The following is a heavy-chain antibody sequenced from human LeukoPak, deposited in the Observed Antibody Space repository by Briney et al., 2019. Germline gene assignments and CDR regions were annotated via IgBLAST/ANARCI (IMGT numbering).Heavy chain of an antibody. D-gene: IGHD5-24*01. CDR3: AKDHGYNSADLSLLFDY. CDR2: ISGSGGST. V-gene: IGHV3-23*01. Sequence: PGGSLRLSCAASGFTFSSYAMSWVRQAPGKGLEWVSAISGSGGSTYYADSVKGRFTISRDNSKNTLYLQMNSLRAEDTAVYYCAKDHGYNSADLSLLFDYWGQGTLVTVSS. J-gene: IGHJ4*02. CDR1: GFTFSSYA.